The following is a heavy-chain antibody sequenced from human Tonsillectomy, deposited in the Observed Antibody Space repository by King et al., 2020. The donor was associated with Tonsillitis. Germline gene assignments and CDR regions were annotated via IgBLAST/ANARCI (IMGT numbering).Heavy chain of an antibody. J-gene: IGHJ4*02. Sequence: VQLVESGGGLVQPGRSLRLSCIASGFNFGDYAVSWFRQPPGKGPEWVGYIGSKDYGGATEYAASVRGRFTISRDDSKSIGYLQMNSLISEDTAVYYCTKWTRGDDPLEEYWGQGTLVTVSS. V-gene: IGHV3-49*03. D-gene: IGHD5-12*01. CDR1: GFNFGDYA. CDR3: TKWTRGDDPLEEY. CDR2: IGSKDYGGAT.